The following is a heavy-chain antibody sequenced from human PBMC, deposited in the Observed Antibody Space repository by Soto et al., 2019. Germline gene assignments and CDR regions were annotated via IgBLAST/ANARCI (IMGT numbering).Heavy chain of an antibody. J-gene: IGHJ6*02. V-gene: IGHV4-4*07. CDR3: ARDSGGLRGMDV. CDR1: GGSISSYY. D-gene: IGHD6-19*01. Sequence: SETLSLTCTVSGGSISSYYWSWIRQPAGRGLEWLGRIYTSGITNYNPSLKSRVTMSVDTSKNQFSLRLTSVTAADTAVYYCARDSGGLRGMDVWGQGTTVTVSS. CDR2: IYTSGIT.